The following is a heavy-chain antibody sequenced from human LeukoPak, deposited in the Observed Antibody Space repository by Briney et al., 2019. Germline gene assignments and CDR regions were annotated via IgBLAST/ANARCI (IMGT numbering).Heavy chain of an antibody. D-gene: IGHD7-27*01. Sequence: GGSLRLSCAASGFTFSSYAMSWVRQAPGKGLEWVSILSGSGGSTNFADSVKGRFTISRDNSKKTLYLQMNSLRAEDTAIYYCARVPTNWGSAGTSYWYFDLWGRGTLVTVSS. V-gene: IGHV3-23*01. CDR1: GFTFSSYA. J-gene: IGHJ2*01. CDR3: ARVPTNWGSAGTSYWYFDL. CDR2: LSGSGGST.